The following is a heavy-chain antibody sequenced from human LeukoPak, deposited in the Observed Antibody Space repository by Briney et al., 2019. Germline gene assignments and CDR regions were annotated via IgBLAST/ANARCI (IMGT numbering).Heavy chain of an antibody. Sequence: SETLSLTCAVYGVSFSGYYWSWIRQPPGKGLEWIGEINHSGSTNYNPSLKSRVTISVDTSKNQFSLKLSSVTAADTAVYYCARRSPAGWFDPWGQGTLVTVSS. CDR2: INHSGST. V-gene: IGHV4-34*01. CDR3: ARRSPAGWFDP. CDR1: GVSFSGYY. D-gene: IGHD6-13*01. J-gene: IGHJ5*02.